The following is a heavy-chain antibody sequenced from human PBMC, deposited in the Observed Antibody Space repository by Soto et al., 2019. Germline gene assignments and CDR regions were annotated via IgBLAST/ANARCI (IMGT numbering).Heavy chain of an antibody. V-gene: IGHV3-23*01. CDR3: AKGMAVAGTLNFDY. J-gene: IGHJ4*02. CDR2: ITSSGGST. D-gene: IGHD6-19*01. CDR1: GFTFSYYA. Sequence: EVQLLESGGGLVQPGGSLRLSCAASGFTFSYYAMSWVRQAPGKGLEWVSAITSSGGSTYYADSVKGRFTISRDNSKNTLYLQMNSLRAGDTAVCYCAKGMAVAGTLNFDYWGQGTLVTVSS.